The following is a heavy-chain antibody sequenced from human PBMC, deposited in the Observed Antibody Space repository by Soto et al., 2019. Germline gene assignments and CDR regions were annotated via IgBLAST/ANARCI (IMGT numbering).Heavy chain of an antibody. D-gene: IGHD6-13*01. CDR3: ARGSSNWAYYFDF. V-gene: IGHV4-30-2*01. J-gene: IGHJ4*02. CDR2: MYHSGST. Sequence: TLSLTCAVSGCSISSGGYSWSWIRQPPGKGLEWIGYMYHSGSTYYNPSLKSRVTISIDRSKNQFSLKLSSVTAADTAVYYCARGSSNWAYYFDFWGQGTLVTVSS. CDR1: GCSISSGGYS.